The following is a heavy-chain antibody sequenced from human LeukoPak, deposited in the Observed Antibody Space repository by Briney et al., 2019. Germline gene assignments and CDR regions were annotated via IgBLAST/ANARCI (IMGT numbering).Heavy chain of an antibody. CDR1: GFTFSSYA. CDR2: ISGSGGST. J-gene: IGHJ4*02. CDR3: AKDLRYCSGGSCH. Sequence: PGESLRLSCAASGFTFSSYAMSWVRQAPGKGLEWVSAISGSGGSTYYADSVKGRFTISRDNSKNTLYLQMNSLRAEDTAVYYCAKDLRYCSGGSCHWGQGTLVTVSS. D-gene: IGHD2-15*01. V-gene: IGHV3-23*01.